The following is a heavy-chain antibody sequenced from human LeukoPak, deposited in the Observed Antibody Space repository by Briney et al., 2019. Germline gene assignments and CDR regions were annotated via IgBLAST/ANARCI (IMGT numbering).Heavy chain of an antibody. V-gene: IGHV1-46*01. CDR3: ARGSVMTSDYYYDMDV. D-gene: IGHD2-21*02. CDR2: INPSGGSR. J-gene: IGHJ6*02. Sequence: ASVKVSCKASGYTFTRYYMHWVRQAPGQGLEWMGIINPSGGSRTYAEQFQGRVTMTGDTSTSTGYMELSSLRSEDTAVYYCARGSVMTSDYYYDMDVWDQGTTVTVSS. CDR1: GYTFTRYY.